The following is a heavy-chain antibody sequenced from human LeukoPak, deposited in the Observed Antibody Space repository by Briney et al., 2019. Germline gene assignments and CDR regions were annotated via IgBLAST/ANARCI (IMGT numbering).Heavy chain of an antibody. J-gene: IGHJ4*02. CDR3: ARILDSNTYYPKNNFYC. Sequence: PGGSLRLSCAASGFTVSSYYMSWVRQAPGKGLECVSIIYSGGDTYYADSVKGRFTISSDNSKNTLYLQKKSLRTDDTAVYYYARILDSNTYYPKNNFYCCGQGTLVTVSS. D-gene: IGHD3-22*01. CDR1: GFTVSSYY. V-gene: IGHV3-53*01. CDR2: IYSGGDT.